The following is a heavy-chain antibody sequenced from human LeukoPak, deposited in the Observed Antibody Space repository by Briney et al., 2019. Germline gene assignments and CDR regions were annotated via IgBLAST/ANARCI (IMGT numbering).Heavy chain of an antibody. J-gene: IGHJ4*02. V-gene: IGHV4-61*02. CDR3: ARAGGRDNSYGFQDY. CDR1: GGSISSGDYY. D-gene: IGHD5-18*01. CDR2: IYTSGNT. Sequence: SETLSLTCTVSGGSISSGDYYWSWIRQPAGKGLEWIGRIYTSGNTNYNPSLKSRVTISLDTSKNHFSLRLSSVTAADTAVYYCARAGGRDNSYGFQDYWGQGTLVTVPS.